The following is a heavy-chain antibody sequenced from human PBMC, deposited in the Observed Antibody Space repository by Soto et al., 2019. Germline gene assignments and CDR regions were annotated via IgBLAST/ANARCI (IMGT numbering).Heavy chain of an antibody. J-gene: IGHJ6*02. V-gene: IGHV3-21*01. CDR1: GFTFSSYS. Sequence: GGSLRLSCAASGFTFSSYSMNWVRQAPGKGLEWVSSISSSSSYIYYADSVKGRFTISRDNAKNSLYLQMNSLRAEDTAVYYCARGMYSYGYYYYYGMDVWGQGTTVTVSS. D-gene: IGHD5-18*01. CDR2: ISSSSSYI. CDR3: ARGMYSYGYYYYYGMDV.